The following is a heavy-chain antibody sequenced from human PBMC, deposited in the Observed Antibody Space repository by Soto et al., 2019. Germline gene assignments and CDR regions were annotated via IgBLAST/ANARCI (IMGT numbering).Heavy chain of an antibody. CDR1: GGSINSGGYS. CDR3: ARGQVVAAQH. Sequence: PSETLSLTCAVCGGSINSGGYSWSWIRQPPGRGLEWIGYIYHSGSTYYNPSLKSRVTISVDRSKNQFSLKLSSVTAADTAVYYCARGQVVAAQHWGQGTLVTVSS. CDR2: IYHSGST. D-gene: IGHD2-15*01. V-gene: IGHV4-30-2*01. J-gene: IGHJ4*02.